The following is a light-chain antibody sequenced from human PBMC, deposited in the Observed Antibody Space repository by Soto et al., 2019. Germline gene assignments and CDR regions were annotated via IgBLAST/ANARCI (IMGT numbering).Light chain of an antibody. J-gene: IGLJ1*01. V-gene: IGLV2-23*02. CDR1: SSGVGRYSL. CDR2: EVT. Sequence: QPALTQPASVSGSPGQSITISCTGTSSGVGRYSLVSWYQHHPGKAPRLIIYEVTKRPSGVSTRLSGSKSGNTASLTMSGLQAEDEAEYYCCSYAGDYVYVFGTGTKVTVL. CDR3: CSYAGDYVYV.